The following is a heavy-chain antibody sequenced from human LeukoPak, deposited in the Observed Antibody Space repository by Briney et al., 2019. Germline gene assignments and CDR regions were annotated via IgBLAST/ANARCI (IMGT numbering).Heavy chain of an antibody. D-gene: IGHD5-24*01. Sequence: SETLSLTCTVSGGSISSGGYYRSWIRQPPGKGLEWIGYIYHSGSTYYNPSLKSRVTISVDRSKNKFSLKLRSVTAADTAVYYCAREKEPRWLQLLDYWGQGALVTVSS. CDR1: GGSISSGGYY. CDR2: IYHSGST. CDR3: AREKEPRWLQLLDY. J-gene: IGHJ4*02. V-gene: IGHV4-30-2*01.